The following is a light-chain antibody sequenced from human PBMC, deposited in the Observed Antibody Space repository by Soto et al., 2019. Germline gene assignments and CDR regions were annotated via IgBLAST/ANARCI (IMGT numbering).Light chain of an antibody. Sequence: QSVLTRPPSASGSPGQSVTISCTGTSSDVGAYIFVSWYQQHSGKAPKLMVYDVNRRPPGVPDRFFGSKSGNTASLTVSGLQAEGEADYYCVSFAGGTYVFGTGTKVTVL. V-gene: IGLV2-8*01. CDR1: SSDVGAYIF. J-gene: IGLJ1*01. CDR3: VSFAGGTYV. CDR2: DVN.